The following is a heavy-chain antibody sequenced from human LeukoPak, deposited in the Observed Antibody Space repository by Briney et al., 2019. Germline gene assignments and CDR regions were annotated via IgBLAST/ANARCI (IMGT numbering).Heavy chain of an antibody. CDR1: GFTFSSYW. V-gene: IGHV3-7*03. Sequence: GGSLRLSCAASGFTFSSYWMNWARQAPGKGLEWVASINHNGNVNYYVDSVKGRFTISRDNAKNSLYLQMNSLRAEDTAVYYCARRRWNYFDYWGQGTLVTVSS. CDR3: ARRRWNYFDY. J-gene: IGHJ4*02. CDR2: INHNGNVN. D-gene: IGHD4-23*01.